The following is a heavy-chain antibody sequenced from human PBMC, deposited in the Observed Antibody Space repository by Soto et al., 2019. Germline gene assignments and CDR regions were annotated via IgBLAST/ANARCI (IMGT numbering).Heavy chain of an antibody. J-gene: IGHJ4*02. Sequence: ASVKVSCPASGGTFSSSAISWVRQAPGQGLEWMGGIIPIFGTANYAQKFQGRVTITADKSKSTGYMEVSSLRSEDTAVYYCATDSNNHLAAAARWGQGTLVTVSS. D-gene: IGHD6-13*01. CDR1: GGTFSSSA. V-gene: IGHV1-69*06. CDR2: IIPIFGTA. CDR3: ATDSNNHLAAAAR.